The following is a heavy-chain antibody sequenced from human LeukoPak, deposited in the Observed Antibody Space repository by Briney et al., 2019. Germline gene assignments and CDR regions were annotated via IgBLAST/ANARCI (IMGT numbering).Heavy chain of an antibody. CDR3: AREQGVASWFGP. D-gene: IGHD2-8*01. Sequence: ASVKVSCKTSGYTFTGYYIHWVRQAPGQGLEWMGRINPNTGAANYAQKFQGRVTMTRDTSISTVYMALSRLFPGDTAVYYCAREQGVASWFGPWGQGTLVTVSS. CDR2: INPNTGAA. CDR1: GYTFTGYY. J-gene: IGHJ5*02. V-gene: IGHV1-2*06.